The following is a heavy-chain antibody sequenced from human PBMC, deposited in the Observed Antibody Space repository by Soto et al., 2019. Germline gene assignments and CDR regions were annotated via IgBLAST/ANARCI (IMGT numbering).Heavy chain of an antibody. CDR3: AGNQYRDYRRGRGRTSRNRVSWFDP. CDR1: GFTFSSYG. Sequence: GGSLRLSCAASGFTFSSYGMHWVRQAPGKGLEWVAVIWYDGSNKYYANSVKGRFTITRHKSKNTLYLQMNSLRAEDTAVYYCAGNQYRDYRRGRGRTSRNRVSWFDPWGQGTLVTVSS. J-gene: IGHJ5*02. D-gene: IGHD4-17*01. V-gene: IGHV3-33*01. CDR2: IWYDGSNK.